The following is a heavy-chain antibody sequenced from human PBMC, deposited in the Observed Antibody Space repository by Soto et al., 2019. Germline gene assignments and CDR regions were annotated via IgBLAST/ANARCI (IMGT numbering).Heavy chain of an antibody. J-gene: IGHJ6*02. CDR3: ARARFSQWSQDYYGLDV. CDR2: INHSGSP. Sequence: TSETLSLTCGLSGSLPVGSLSIYFWTWIRQPPGKGLEWIGEINHSGSPNYSPSLRGRVTISLDTSKKQFSLNLSSVTAADTAVYFCARARFSQWSQDYYGLDVWGQGTTVTVSS. CDR1: GSLPVGSLSIYF. V-gene: IGHV4-34*01. D-gene: IGHD3-3*01.